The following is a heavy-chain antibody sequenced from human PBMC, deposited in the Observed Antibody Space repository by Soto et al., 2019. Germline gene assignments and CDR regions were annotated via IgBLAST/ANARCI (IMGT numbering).Heavy chain of an antibody. CDR2: IIPIFGTA. D-gene: IGHD3-10*01. V-gene: IGHV1-69*06. CDR1: GGTFSSYA. CDR3: ARDFMVRGVTSNWFDP. Sequence: ASVKVSCKASGGTFSSYAISWVRQAPGQGLEWMGGIIPIFGTANYTQKFQGRVTITADKSTSTAYMELSSLRSEDTAVYYCARDFMVRGVTSNWFDPWGQGTLVTVSS. J-gene: IGHJ5*02.